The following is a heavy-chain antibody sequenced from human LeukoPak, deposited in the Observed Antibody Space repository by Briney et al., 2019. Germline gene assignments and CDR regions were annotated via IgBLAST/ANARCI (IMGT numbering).Heavy chain of an antibody. CDR1: GFTFSGYG. J-gene: IGHJ4*02. D-gene: IGHD6-13*01. Sequence: GGSLRLSCATSGFTFSGYGMHWVRQAPGKGLEWVAVIWYDGSNKYYADSVKGRFTISRDNAMNSLYLQMNSLRAEDTAIYYCARSLPYGTTWYGRSDFWGQGTLVTVSS. V-gene: IGHV3-33*01. CDR2: IWYDGSNK. CDR3: ARSLPYGTTWYGRSDF.